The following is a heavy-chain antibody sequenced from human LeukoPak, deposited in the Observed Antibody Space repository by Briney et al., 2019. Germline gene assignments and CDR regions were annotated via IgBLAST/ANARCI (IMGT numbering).Heavy chain of an antibody. J-gene: IGHJ4*02. CDR2: INPSGGST. D-gene: IGHD5-24*01. CDR3: AQSVEMATTPFDY. Sequence: ASVKVSCKASGYTFTSYYMHWVRQAPGQGLEWMGIINPSGGSTSYAQKFQGRVTMARDTSTSTVYMELSSLRSEDTAVYYCAQSVEMATTPFDYWGQGTLVTVSS. V-gene: IGHV1-46*01. CDR1: GYTFTSYY.